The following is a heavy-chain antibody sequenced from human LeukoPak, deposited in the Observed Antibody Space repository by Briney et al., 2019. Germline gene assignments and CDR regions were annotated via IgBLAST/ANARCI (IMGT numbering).Heavy chain of an antibody. CDR3: AAGFRSGWHNYYYDSGMDV. J-gene: IGHJ6*02. D-gene: IGHD6-19*01. V-gene: IGHV1-58*02. Sequence: GASVKVSCKTSGFTFTSSAMQWVRQPRGQRLEWIGWIVVCSGNTNYAQKLQERVTITRDMPTSTAYMELSSLRSEDTAVYYCAAGFRSGWHNYYYDSGMDVWGQGTTVTVSS. CDR2: IVVCSGNT. CDR1: GFTFTSSA.